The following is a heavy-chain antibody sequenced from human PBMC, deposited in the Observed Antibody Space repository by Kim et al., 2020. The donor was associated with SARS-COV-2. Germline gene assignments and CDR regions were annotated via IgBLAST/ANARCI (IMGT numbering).Heavy chain of an antibody. D-gene: IGHD3-10*01. CDR2: ISYDAKTK. J-gene: IGHJ4*02. CDR3: AKFSAYGSGDYFDS. V-gene: IGHV3-30*18. Sequence: GGSLSLSCVASGFKFTSYGIHWVRQAPGKGLEWVAVISYDAKTKYYAVSVKGRFTISRDNSKNTVYLQMSSLRSEDTAVYYCAKFSAYGSGDYFDSWGQG. CDR1: GFKFTSYG.